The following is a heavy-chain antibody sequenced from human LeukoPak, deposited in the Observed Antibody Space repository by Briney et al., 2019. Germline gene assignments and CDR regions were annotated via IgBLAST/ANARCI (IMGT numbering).Heavy chain of an antibody. CDR3: AMIKEG. V-gene: IGHV3-74*01. Sequence: PGGSLRLSCAASGFTFSSYWMHWVRQAPGKGLVWVSRINSDGRTTTYADSVKGRFTIPRDNAKNTLYLQMNSLRAEDTAVYYCAMIKEGWGQGTLVTVSS. CDR2: INSDGRTT. J-gene: IGHJ4*02. D-gene: IGHD3-22*01. CDR1: GFTFSSYW.